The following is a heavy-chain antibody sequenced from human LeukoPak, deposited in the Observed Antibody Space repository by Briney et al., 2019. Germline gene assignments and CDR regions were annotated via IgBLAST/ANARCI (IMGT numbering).Heavy chain of an antibody. CDR2: IHYSGST. V-gene: IGHV4-4*02. J-gene: IGHJ6*02. Sequence: SGTLSLTCAVSGGSISSNNWWSWVRQSPGKGLEWVGEIHYSGSTNYNPSLKSRVTISVDKSKSQFSLNLSSVTAADTAVYYCARDSRYNEYYYYGMDVWGQGTTVTVS. CDR3: ARDSRYNEYYYYGMDV. D-gene: IGHD2/OR15-2a*01. CDR1: GGSISSNNW.